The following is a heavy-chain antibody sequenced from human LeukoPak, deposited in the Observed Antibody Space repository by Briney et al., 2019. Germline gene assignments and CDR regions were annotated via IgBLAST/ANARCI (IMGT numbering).Heavy chain of an antibody. Sequence: PGGSLRLSCAASGFTFSSYAMSWVRQAPGKGLEWVSAISGSGGSTYYADSVKGRFTISRDNSKNTLYLQMNSLRAEDTAVYYCAKGSSYGDYPEYYYYYYGMDVWGQGTTVTVSS. CDR1: GFTFSSYA. V-gene: IGHV3-23*01. D-gene: IGHD4-17*01. CDR3: AKGSSYGDYPEYYYYYYGMDV. J-gene: IGHJ6*02. CDR2: ISGSGGST.